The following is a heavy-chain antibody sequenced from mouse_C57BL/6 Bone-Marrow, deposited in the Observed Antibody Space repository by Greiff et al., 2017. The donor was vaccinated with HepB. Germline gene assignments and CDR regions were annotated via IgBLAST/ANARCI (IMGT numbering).Heavy chain of an antibody. J-gene: IGHJ2*01. D-gene: IGHD1-1*01. CDR3: ARRGTTVDYFDY. Sequence: EVKLVESGGGLVKPGGSLKLSCAASGFTFSSYTMSWVRQTPEKRLEWVATISGGGGNTYYPDSVKGRFTISRDNAKNTLYLQMSSLRSEDTALYYCARRGTTVDYFDYWGQGTTLTVSS. CDR1: GFTFSSYT. CDR2: ISGGGGNT. V-gene: IGHV5-9*01.